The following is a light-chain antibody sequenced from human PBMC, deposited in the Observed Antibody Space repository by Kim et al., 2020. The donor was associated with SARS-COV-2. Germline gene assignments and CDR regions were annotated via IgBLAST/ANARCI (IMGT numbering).Light chain of an antibody. CDR1: KLRDKY. V-gene: IGLV3-1*01. CDR2: QDS. J-gene: IGLJ2*01. Sequence: VSAGQTASITCSRDKLRDKYACWYQQKPGQFPVLVIYQDSKRPSGIPERFSGSNSGNTATLTISGTQAMDEADYYCQAWDRTTVVFGGGTQLTVL. CDR3: QAWDRTTVV.